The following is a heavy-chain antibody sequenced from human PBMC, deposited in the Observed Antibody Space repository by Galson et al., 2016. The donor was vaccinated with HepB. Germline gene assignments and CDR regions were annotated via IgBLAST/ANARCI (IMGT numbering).Heavy chain of an antibody. CDR3: ARTAQTCLLFDN. CDR1: GGSINSGDYY. D-gene: IGHD3-22*01. CDR2: ISHRGGT. J-gene: IGHJ4*02. Sequence: TLSLTCTVSGGSINSGDYYWSWVRQPPGKGLEWIGYISHRGGTYYTPSLKSRTTISVDTSKNQFSLRLRSVIAADTAVDFCARTAQTCLLFDNWGQGAQVIVSS. V-gene: IGHV4-31*03.